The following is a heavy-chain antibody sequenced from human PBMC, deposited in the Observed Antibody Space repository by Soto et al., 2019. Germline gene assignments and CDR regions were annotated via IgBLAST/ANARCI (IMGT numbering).Heavy chain of an antibody. D-gene: IGHD1-26*01. CDR1: GFTFSSYG. CDR2: ISYDGSNK. Sequence: QVQLVGSGGGVVQPGRSLRLSCAASGFTFSSYGTHWVRQAPGKGLEWVAVISYDGSNKYYADSVKGRFTISRDNSKNTLYLQMNNLRAEDTAVYYCAKWGRTWELLPEGWVYWGQGTLVTVSS. J-gene: IGHJ4*02. V-gene: IGHV3-30*18. CDR3: AKWGRTWELLPEGWVY.